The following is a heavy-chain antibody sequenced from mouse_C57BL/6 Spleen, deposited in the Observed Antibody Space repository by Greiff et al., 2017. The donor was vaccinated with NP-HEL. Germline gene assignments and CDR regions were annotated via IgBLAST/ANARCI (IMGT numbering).Heavy chain of an antibody. V-gene: IGHV1-82*01. CDR1: GYAFSSSW. D-gene: IGHD1-1*01. CDR2: IYPGDGDT. CDR3: APIYYYGSSYWYFDV. J-gene: IGHJ1*03. Sequence: QVHVKQSGPELVKPGASVKISCKASGYAFSSSWMNWVKQRPGKGLEWIGRIYPGDGDTNYNGKFKGKATLTADKSSSTAYMQLSSLTSEDSAVYFCAPIYYYGSSYWYFDVWGTGTTVTVSS.